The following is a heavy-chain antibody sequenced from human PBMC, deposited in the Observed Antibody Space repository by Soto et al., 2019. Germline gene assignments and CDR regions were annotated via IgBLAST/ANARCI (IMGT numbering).Heavy chain of an antibody. V-gene: IGHV3-23*01. Sequence: EVQLLESGGGLVQPGGSLRLSCAVSGLTFCYFAMSWVRQAPGKGLEWGSAISGSGGITYYADSVKGRFTISRDNSKNTLFLQMNSLRAEDTAVYYCALLGRSGSGRPYYYGMDVWGQGTTVTVSS. CDR1: GLTFCYFA. D-gene: IGHD3-10*01. CDR2: ISGSGGIT. J-gene: IGHJ6*01. CDR3: ALLGRSGSGRPYYYGMDV.